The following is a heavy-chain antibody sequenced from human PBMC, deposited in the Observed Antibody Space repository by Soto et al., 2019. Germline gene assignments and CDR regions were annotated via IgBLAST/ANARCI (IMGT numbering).Heavy chain of an antibody. CDR1: GCIFSAYW. CDR3: ARAAVLCNIGSCSAFGY. Sequence: EVQLVESGGGLVQPGGSLRLSCGASGCIFSAYWVTWVRQAPGKGLGWVASINQDGSEKQYVDSVKGRFTISRDNIKNSMYMELNSLRTEDTAVYYCARAAVLCNIGSCSAFGYWGQGTLFTVSS. J-gene: IGHJ4*01. D-gene: IGHD2-15*01. V-gene: IGHV3-7*01. CDR2: INQDGSEK.